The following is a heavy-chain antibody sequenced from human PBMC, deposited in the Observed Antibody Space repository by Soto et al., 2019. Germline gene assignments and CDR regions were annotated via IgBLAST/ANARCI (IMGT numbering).Heavy chain of an antibody. CDR3: VRLYCSSTSRYPFDP. CDR2: ISAYNGNT. D-gene: IGHD2-2*01. CDR1: GYTFTSYG. V-gene: IGHV1-18*01. Sequence: GASVKVSCKASGYTFTSYGISWVRQAPGQGLEWMGWISAYNGNTNYAQKLKGRVTMTTDTSTSTAYMELRSLRSDDTAVYYCVRLYCSSTSRYPFDPWGQGTLVTVSS. J-gene: IGHJ5*02.